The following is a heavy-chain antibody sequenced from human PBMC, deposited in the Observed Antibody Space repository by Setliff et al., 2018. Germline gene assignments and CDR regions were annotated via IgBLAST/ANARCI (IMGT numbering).Heavy chain of an antibody. D-gene: IGHD3-22*01. V-gene: IGHV3-30*18. CDR1: GYTFSSYA. J-gene: IGHJ4*02. Sequence: PGESLTISCVASGYTFSSYAIHWVRQAPGKGLEWVALISWDGTKTSYADSVRGRFTISRDGSKSTLYLDMSSLRSEDTAVYYCAKVLDTTGYYYFDFWGQGTLVTVPQ. CDR2: ISWDGTKT. CDR3: AKVLDTTGYYYFDF.